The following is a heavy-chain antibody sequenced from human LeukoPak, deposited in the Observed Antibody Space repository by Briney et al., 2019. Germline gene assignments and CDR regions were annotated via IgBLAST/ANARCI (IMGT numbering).Heavy chain of an antibody. CDR2: IYSDGNTT. CDR1: GFTFSSYW. D-gene: IGHD2-2*01. J-gene: IGHJ4*02. CDR3: ARDQGSTSRGIDY. Sequence: GGSLRLSCAASGFTFSSYWMHWVRHAPGKGLVWVSRIYSDGNTTNYADSVKGRFTISRDNAKNTLYLQMNSLRAEDTAVYYCARDQGSTSRGIDYGGQGTLVTVSA. V-gene: IGHV3-74*01.